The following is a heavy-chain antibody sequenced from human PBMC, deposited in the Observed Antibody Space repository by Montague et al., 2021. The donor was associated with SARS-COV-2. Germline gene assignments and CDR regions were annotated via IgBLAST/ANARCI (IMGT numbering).Heavy chain of an antibody. CDR2: IYYSGST. CDR3: ARHKRWRIAAAGRDFDY. D-gene: IGHD6-13*01. CDR1: GGSISSRSYY. J-gene: IGHJ4*02. V-gene: IGHV4-39*01. Sequence: SDTLSLTCTVSGGSISSRSYYWGWIRQPPGKGLEWIGSIYYSGSTYSNPSLKSRVTISVDTSKNQFSLKLSSVTAADTAVYYCARHKRWRIAAAGRDFDYWGQGTLVTVSS.